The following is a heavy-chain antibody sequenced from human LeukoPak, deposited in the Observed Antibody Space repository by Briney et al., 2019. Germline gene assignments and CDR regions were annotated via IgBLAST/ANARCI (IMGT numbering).Heavy chain of an antibody. V-gene: IGHV1-24*01. CDR2: FDPEDGET. D-gene: IGHD3-3*01. J-gene: IGHJ4*02. Sequence: GASVKVSCKVSGYTLTELSMHWVRQAPGKGLEWMGGFDPEDGETIYAQKFQGRVTMTEDTSTDTAYMKLSSLRSEDTAVYYCATLGDDFWSGYYTLFDYWGQGTLVTVSS. CDR3: ATLGDDFWSGYYTLFDY. CDR1: GYTLTELS.